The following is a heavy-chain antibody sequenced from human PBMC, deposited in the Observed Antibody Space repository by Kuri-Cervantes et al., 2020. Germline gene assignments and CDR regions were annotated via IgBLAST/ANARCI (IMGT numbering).Heavy chain of an antibody. CDR3: AKDQVVYF. V-gene: IGHV3-23*01. CDR2: ISGSGGST. J-gene: IGHJ1*01. D-gene: IGHD2-15*01. CDR1: GFTFSSYW. Sequence: GESLKISCAASGFTFSSYWMSWVRQAPGKGLEWVSAISGSGGSTYYADSVKGRFTISRDNSKNTLYLQMNSLRAEDTAVYYCAKDQVVYFWGQGTLVTVSS.